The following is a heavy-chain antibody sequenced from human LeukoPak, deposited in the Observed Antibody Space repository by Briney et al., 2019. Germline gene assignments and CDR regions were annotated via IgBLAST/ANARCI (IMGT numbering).Heavy chain of an antibody. CDR1: GCTFTGYY. V-gene: IGHV1-2*02. Sequence: ASVKVSCKASGCTFTGYYMHWVRQAPGQGLEWMGWSNPNSGGTNYAQKFQGRVIMTRDTSISTAYMELTRLRSDDTAVYYCAREVEGGYDAFDIWGQGTMVTVSS. CDR2: SNPNSGGT. D-gene: IGHD1-26*01. CDR3: AREVEGGYDAFDI. J-gene: IGHJ3*02.